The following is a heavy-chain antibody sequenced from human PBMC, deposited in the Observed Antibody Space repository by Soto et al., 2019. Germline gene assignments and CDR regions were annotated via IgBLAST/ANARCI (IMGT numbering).Heavy chain of an antibody. CDR3: ARDRGVVVTAIAGSYYYYGMDV. D-gene: IGHD2-21*02. V-gene: IGHV3-53*01. CDR1: GFTVSSNY. Sequence: GGSLRLSCAASGFTVSSNYMSWVRQAPGKGLEWVSVIYSGGSTYYADSVKGRFTISRDNSKNTLYLQMNSLRAEDTAVYYCARDRGVVVTAIAGSYYYYGMDVWGQGTTVTVSS. CDR2: IYSGGST. J-gene: IGHJ6*02.